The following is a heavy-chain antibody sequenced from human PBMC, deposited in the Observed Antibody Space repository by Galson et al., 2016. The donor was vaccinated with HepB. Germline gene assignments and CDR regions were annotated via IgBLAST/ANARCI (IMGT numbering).Heavy chain of an antibody. CDR2: ISTGGTTI. V-gene: IGHV3-48*04. Sequence: SLRLSCAASGFTFSLYSMYWVRQAPGKGLDWVSYISTGGTTIYYADSVKGRFTISRDNATNLLYLQMNSLRVEDTAVYYCARDPYCGGDCNSPRYFDLWGRGTLVTVSS. CDR3: ARDPYCGGDCNSPRYFDL. J-gene: IGHJ2*01. CDR1: GFTFSLYS. D-gene: IGHD2-21*02.